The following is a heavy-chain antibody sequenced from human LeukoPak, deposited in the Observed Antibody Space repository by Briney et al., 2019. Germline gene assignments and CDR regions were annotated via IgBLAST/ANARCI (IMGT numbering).Heavy chain of an antibody. CDR3: ARRGPYIAAAGVRAFDI. J-gene: IGHJ3*02. Sequence: PSETLSLTCTVSGGSISSSSYYWGWIRQPPEKGLEWIGSIYYSGSTYYNPSLKSRVTISVDTSKNQFSLKLSSVTAADTAVYYCARRGPYIAAAGVRAFDIWGQGTMVTVSS. V-gene: IGHV4-39*01. D-gene: IGHD6-13*01. CDR1: GGSISSSSYY. CDR2: IYYSGST.